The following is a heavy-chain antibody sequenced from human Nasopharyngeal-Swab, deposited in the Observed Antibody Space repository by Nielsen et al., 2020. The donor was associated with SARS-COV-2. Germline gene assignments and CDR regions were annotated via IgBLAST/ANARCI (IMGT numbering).Heavy chain of an antibody. D-gene: IGHD3-9*01. CDR3: ATAANYDILTGYYSYYYYMDV. CDR2: ISYRAST. Sequence: WIRQPPGKGLEWLFSISYRASTNYNPSLKSRVTISVDTSKNQFSLKLSSVTAADTAVYYCATAANYDILTGYYSYYYYMDVWGKGTTVTVSS. J-gene: IGHJ6*03. V-gene: IGHV4-59*01.